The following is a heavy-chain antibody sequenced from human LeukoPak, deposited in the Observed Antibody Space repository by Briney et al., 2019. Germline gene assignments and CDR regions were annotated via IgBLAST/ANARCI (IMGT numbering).Heavy chain of an antibody. J-gene: IGHJ5*02. CDR3: ARQPLYYYGSGSYSLDNWFDP. D-gene: IGHD3-10*01. Sequence: SETLSLTCAVSGYSISSGYYWGWIRQPPGKGPEWIGSIYHSGSTYYNPSLKSRVTISVDTSKNQFSLKLSSVTAADTAVYYCARQPLYYYGSGSYSLDNWFDPWGQGTLVTVSS. CDR2: IYHSGST. CDR1: GYSISSGYY. V-gene: IGHV4-38-2*01.